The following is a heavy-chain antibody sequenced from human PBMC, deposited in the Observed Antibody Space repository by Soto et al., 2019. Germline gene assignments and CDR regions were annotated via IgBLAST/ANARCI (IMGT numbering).Heavy chain of an antibody. J-gene: IGHJ4*02. CDR2: ISGSGDSI. V-gene: IGHV3-23*01. D-gene: IGHD1-26*01. Sequence: EVQLLESGGGLVQPGGSLRLSCAASGFTFSSYAMSWVRQAPGKGLEWVSSISGSGDSIYYADCVKGRFTISRDNSKNTLYLQMNSLRAEDTALYYCAKGPGSYSDFDYWGQGTLVTVSS. CDR1: GFTFSSYA. CDR3: AKGPGSYSDFDY.